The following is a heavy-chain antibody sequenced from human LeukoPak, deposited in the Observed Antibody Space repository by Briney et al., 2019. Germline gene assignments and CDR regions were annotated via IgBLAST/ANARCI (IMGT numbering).Heavy chain of an antibody. CDR1: GFTFDDYA. CDR2: ISWNSGNI. J-gene: IGHJ4*02. D-gene: IGHD6-19*01. CDR3: AKSPLYTSGWFDY. V-gene: IGHV3-9*01. Sequence: PGRSLRLSCAASGFTFDDYAMHWVRQAPGKGLEWVSGISWNSGNIDYADSVKGRFTISRDNAKNSLYLQMNSLRAEDTALYHCAKSPLYTSGWFDYWGQGTLVTVSS.